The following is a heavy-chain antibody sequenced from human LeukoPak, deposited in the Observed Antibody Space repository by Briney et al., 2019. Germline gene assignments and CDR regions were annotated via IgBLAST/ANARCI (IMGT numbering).Heavy chain of an antibody. CDR1: GSTFTGYY. J-gene: IGHJ6*02. CDR3: VKDLGKLQGCYYFGMDV. Sequence: ASVKVSCKASGSTFTGYYMHWVRQAPGQGLEWMGWINPNSGGTNYAQKFPGRVTMTTDPSISPAYMELSRRRADDLTVYYCVKDLGKLQGCYYFGMDVWGQGTTVTVSS. V-gene: IGHV1-2*02. CDR2: INPNSGGT. D-gene: IGHD7-27*01.